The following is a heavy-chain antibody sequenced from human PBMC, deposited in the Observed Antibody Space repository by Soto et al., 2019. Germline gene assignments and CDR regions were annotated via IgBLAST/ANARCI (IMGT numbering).Heavy chain of an antibody. J-gene: IGHJ4*02. CDR3: ARVETIFGVITKQYYFDY. D-gene: IGHD3-3*01. CDR2: ISAYNGNT. Sequence: ASVKVSCKASGYTFTSYGISWVRQAPGQGLEWMGWISAYNGNTNYAQKLQGRVTMTTDTSASTAYMELRSLRSDDTAVYYCARVETIFGVITKQYYFDYWGQGTLVTVSS. CDR1: GYTFTSYG. V-gene: IGHV1-18*04.